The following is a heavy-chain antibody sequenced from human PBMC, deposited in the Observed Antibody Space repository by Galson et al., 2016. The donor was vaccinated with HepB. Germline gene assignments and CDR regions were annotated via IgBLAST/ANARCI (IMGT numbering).Heavy chain of an antibody. V-gene: IGHV3-23*01. Sequence: SLRLSCAASGLTFSSYAMSWVRQAPGKGLEWVSVISGSGASTYYADSVKGRFTISRDNSKNTLYLQVNSLRVEDTAIYYCARGRGSNWRDAFDIWGQGTMVTVSS. CDR2: ISGSGAST. D-gene: IGHD6-13*01. CDR1: GLTFSSYA. CDR3: ARGRGSNWRDAFDI. J-gene: IGHJ3*02.